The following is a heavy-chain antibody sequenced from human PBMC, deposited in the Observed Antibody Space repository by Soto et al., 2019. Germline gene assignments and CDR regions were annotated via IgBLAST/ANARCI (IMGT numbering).Heavy chain of an antibody. CDR2: INPNSGAT. Sequence: QVQLVQSGAEVKKPGASVKVSCKASGYTFTGYFMHWVRQAPGQGLEWMGWINPNSGATKNAQKFQGRVTLSRDTSIRTAYMELTALRSDDTAVYYCARGGGTILAPLPWGQGTQVTVSS. D-gene: IGHD3-3*01. J-gene: IGHJ5*02. CDR1: GYTFTGYF. V-gene: IGHV1-2*02. CDR3: ARGGGTILAPLP.